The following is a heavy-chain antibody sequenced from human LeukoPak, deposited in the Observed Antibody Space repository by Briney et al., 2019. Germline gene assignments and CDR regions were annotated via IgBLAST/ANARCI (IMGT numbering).Heavy chain of an antibody. CDR1: GFTFSSHD. D-gene: IGHD2-21*01. CDR3: AKDVVDY. J-gene: IGHJ4*02. V-gene: IGHV3-23*01. Sequence: PGGSLRLSCAASGFTFSSHDMTWVRQAPGKGLEWVSSIRASGYKTYYADSVKGRFTISRDNSKNTLYLHMNSLRVEDTAVYYCAKDVVDYWGQGTLVTVSS. CDR2: IRASGYKT.